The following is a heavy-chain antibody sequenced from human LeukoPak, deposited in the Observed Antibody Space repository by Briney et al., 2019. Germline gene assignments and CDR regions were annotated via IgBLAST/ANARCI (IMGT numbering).Heavy chain of an antibody. CDR1: GYSISSGYY. V-gene: IGHV4-38-2*01. CDR2: IYHSGST. J-gene: IGHJ4*02. CDR3: ARAIAVAGFDY. Sequence: PSETLSLTCAVSGYSISSGYYWGWIRQPPGKGLEWIGSIYHSGSTYYNPSLKSRVTISVDTSKNQFSLKLSSVTAADTAVCYCARAIAVAGFDYWGQGTLVTVSS. D-gene: IGHD6-19*01.